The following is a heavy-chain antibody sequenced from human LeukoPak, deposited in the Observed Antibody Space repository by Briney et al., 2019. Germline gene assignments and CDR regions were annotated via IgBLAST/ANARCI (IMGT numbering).Heavy chain of an antibody. CDR1: GFTFSNYW. V-gene: IGHV3-7*01. J-gene: IGHJ5*02. CDR2: IKQDGSEK. Sequence: PGGSLRLSCAASGFTFSNYWMTWVRQAPGKGLEWVGNIKQDGSEKYYLDSVRGRFTISRDNAKNSLYLQMHSLRVEDTAAYYCAREISSWYRTEGRFDPWGQGTLVTVSS. D-gene: IGHD6-13*01. CDR3: AREISSWYRTEGRFDP.